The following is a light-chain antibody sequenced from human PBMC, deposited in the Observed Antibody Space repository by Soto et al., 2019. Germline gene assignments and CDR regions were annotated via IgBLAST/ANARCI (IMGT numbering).Light chain of an antibody. CDR3: QQYGSSRTWT. Sequence: EIVLTQSPGTLSLYPGERATLSCRASQSVSSSYLAWYQQKPGQAPRLLIYGASSRATGIPDRFSGSGSGTDFTLTISRLEPEDFAVYYCQQYGSSRTWTFGQGTKVEIK. CDR1: QSVSSSY. J-gene: IGKJ1*01. V-gene: IGKV3-20*01. CDR2: GAS.